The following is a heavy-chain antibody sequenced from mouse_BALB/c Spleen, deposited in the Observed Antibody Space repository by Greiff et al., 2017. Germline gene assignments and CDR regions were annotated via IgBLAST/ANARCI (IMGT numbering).Heavy chain of an antibody. D-gene: IGHD1-1*01. CDR1: GYTFTDYW. V-gene: IGHV1-69*01. CDR3: AREGYCGSSYWYFDV. Sequence: QVQLQQPGAELVMPGASVKMSCKASGYTFTDYWMHWVKQRPGQGLEWIGAIDTSDSYTSYNQKFKGKATLTVDESSSTAYMQLSSLTSEDSAVYYCAREGYCGSSYWYFDVWGAGTTVTVSS. CDR2: IDTSDSYT. J-gene: IGHJ1*01.